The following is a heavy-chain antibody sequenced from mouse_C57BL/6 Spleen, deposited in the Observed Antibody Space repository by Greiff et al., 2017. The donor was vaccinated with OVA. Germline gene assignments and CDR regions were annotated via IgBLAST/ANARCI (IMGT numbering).Heavy chain of an antibody. CDR2: IWTGGGT. CDR1: GFSLTSYA. Sequence: VKVVESGPGLVAPSQSLSITCTVSGFSLTSYAISWVRQPPGKGLEWLGVIWTGGGTNYNSALKSRLSISKDNSKSQVFLKMNSLQTDDTARYYCARNPAYGSSYFDYWGQGTTLTVSS. D-gene: IGHD1-1*01. V-gene: IGHV2-9-1*01. J-gene: IGHJ2*01. CDR3: ARNPAYGSSYFDY.